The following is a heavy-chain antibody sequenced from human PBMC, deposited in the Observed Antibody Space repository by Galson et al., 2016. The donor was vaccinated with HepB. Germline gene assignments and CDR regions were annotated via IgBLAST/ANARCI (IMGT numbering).Heavy chain of an antibody. CDR3: ARGTIVAAGTDY. J-gene: IGHJ4*02. V-gene: IGHV3-7*03. Sequence: LRLSCAASGFTFSSYWMSWVRQAPGKGLEWVANIKLDGSEEEYVDSVKGRFTISRDNAKNSLFLQMNSLRVEDTAMYYCARGTIVAAGTDYWGQGTLVTVSS. D-gene: IGHD6-13*01. CDR2: IKLDGSEE. CDR1: GFTFSSYW.